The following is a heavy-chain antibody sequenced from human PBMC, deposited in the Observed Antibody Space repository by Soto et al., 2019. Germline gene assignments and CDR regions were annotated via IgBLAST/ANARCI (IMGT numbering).Heavy chain of an antibody. Sequence: QAQLQTSGPGLVKPSETLSLTCTVSSVSINSFTNHYCSWIRQPPGKGLEWVGYISKSGFTRYNPSLISPVTLSVDTSKNQFSLKLSSVTAADTALYFCATQGFGKLHGLVDVWGQGTTVTVSS. J-gene: IGHJ6*02. CDR2: ISKSGFT. D-gene: IGHD3-10*01. CDR3: ATQGFGKLHGLVDV. CDR1: SVSINSFTNHY. V-gene: IGHV4-59*08.